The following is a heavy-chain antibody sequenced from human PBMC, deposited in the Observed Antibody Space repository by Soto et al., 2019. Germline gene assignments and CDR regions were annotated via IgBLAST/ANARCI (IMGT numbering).Heavy chain of an antibody. D-gene: IGHD3-22*01. Sequence: EAQLVESGGGLVKPGGSLRLSCAASGFTFNIYTMNWDRQAPGKGLEWVSSISSSGTYIYYAGSVEGRFTISRDNANNSLYLRMDSLRAEDTATYYCARDPARESCSDYSCYLRWGQGTLVTVSS. CDR2: ISSSGTYI. CDR1: GFTFNIYT. CDR3: ARDPARESCSDYSCYLR. V-gene: IGHV3-21*02. J-gene: IGHJ4*02.